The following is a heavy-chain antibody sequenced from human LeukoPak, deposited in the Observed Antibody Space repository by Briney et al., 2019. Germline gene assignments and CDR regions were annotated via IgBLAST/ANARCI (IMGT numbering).Heavy chain of an antibody. V-gene: IGHV4-59*01. Sequence: SETLSLTCTVSGGSISSYYWSWIRQPPGKGLEWIGYIYYSGSTNYNPSLKSRVTISVDTSKNQLSLKLSSVTAADTAVYYCARGILVDWFDPWGQGTLVTVSS. J-gene: IGHJ5*02. CDR1: GGSISSYY. D-gene: IGHD1-26*01. CDR2: IYYSGST. CDR3: ARGILVDWFDP.